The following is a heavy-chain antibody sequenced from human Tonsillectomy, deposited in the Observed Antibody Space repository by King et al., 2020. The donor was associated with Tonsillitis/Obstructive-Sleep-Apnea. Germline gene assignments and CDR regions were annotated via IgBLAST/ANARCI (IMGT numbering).Heavy chain of an antibody. CDR3: ARDKCGGSCSDY. J-gene: IGHJ4*02. Sequence: QLVQSGGGVVQPGGSLRLSCAASGFTFSSYSMHWVRQTPGKGLEWVALISFDGSNKYYADSVKGRFTISRDNSKNRLYLQMNSLRAEDTAVYYCARDKCGGSCSDYWGQGTLVTVSS. D-gene: IGHD2-15*01. CDR1: GFTFSSYS. CDR2: ISFDGSNK. V-gene: IGHV3-30*04.